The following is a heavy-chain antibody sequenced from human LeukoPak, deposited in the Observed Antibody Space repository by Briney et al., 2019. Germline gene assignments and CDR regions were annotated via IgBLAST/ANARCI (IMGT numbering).Heavy chain of an antibody. CDR3: ARDRITSDY. CDR2: IKQDGSEK. V-gene: IGHV3-7*01. Sequence: GGSLRLSCAASGLTFSSYWMSWVRQAPGKGLEWVANIKQDGSEKYYVDSVKGRFTISRDNAKNSLYLQMNSLRAEDTAVYYCARDRITSDYWGQGTLVTVSS. CDR1: GLTFSSYW. J-gene: IGHJ4*02. D-gene: IGHD3-16*01.